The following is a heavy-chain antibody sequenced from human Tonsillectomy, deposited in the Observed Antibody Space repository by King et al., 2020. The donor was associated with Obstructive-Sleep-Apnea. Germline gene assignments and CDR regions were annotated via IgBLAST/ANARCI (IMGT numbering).Heavy chain of an antibody. Sequence: VQLVESGGGLVKPGGSLRLSCAASGFSFRSCSINWVRQAPGKGLEWVSSISSSSSYKSYADSVKGRFTISRDNAKNSLYLQMHSLRAEDTAVYYCARDGDYWYFDLWGRGTLVSVSS. CDR3: ARDGDYWYFDL. CDR2: ISSSSSYK. V-gene: IGHV3-21*01. D-gene: IGHD4-17*01. CDR1: GFSFRSCS. J-gene: IGHJ2*01.